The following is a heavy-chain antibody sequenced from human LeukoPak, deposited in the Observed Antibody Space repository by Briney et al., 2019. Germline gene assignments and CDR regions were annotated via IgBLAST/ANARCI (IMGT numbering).Heavy chain of an antibody. Sequence: GGSLRLSCAPSGFNFNVYSINWVRHAPEKRLEGISYFTSNLLTIHYTDSVRGGFTISRDNAQNLLYLQMSSLRAEDTRVFFCARSTDWYADYWGQGTRVTVSS. CDR2: FTSNLLTI. CDR1: GFNFNVYS. D-gene: IGHD3-9*01. V-gene: IGHV3-48*01. CDR3: ARSTDWYADY. J-gene: IGHJ4*02.